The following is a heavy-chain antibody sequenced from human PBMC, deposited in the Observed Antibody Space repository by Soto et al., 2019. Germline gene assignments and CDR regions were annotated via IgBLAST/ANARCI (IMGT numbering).Heavy chain of an antibody. V-gene: IGHV3-30-3*01. D-gene: IGHD3-10*01. CDR3: ARDLTGSYYIVDSVLNY. CDR2: ISYDGSNK. Sequence: GGSLRLSCAASGFSFSSYAMHWVRQAPGKGLEWVAVISYDGSNKYYADSVKGRFTISRDNSKNTLYLQMNSLRAEDTAVYYCARDLTGSYYIVDSVLNYWGQGTQVTVSS. CDR1: GFSFSSYA. J-gene: IGHJ4*02.